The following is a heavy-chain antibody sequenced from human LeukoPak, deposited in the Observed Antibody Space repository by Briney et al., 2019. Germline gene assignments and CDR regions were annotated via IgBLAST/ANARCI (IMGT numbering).Heavy chain of an antibody. CDR3: VKSIMFAAGRLGRMDH. Sequence: QPGRSLRLSCAASGFSFSNFGMHWVRQAPGKGLEWVAVIWRDGNNKYYAESVKGRFTISRDNSKNTLYLQTSSLRAGDTAVYYCVKSIMFAAGRLGRMDHWGQGTLVTVTS. V-gene: IGHV3-33*06. D-gene: IGHD3-16*01. J-gene: IGHJ4*02. CDR1: GFSFSNFG. CDR2: IWRDGNNK.